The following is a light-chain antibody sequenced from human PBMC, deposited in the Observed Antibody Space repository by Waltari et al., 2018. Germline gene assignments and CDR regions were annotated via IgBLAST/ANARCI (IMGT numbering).Light chain of an antibody. Sequence: SCRPSRSVSRSLAWYQQKPGQAPRLLIFDASSRGTGIPDRFSGSGSGTDFSLTISRLEPEDFAVYYCQKYVSLPATFGQGTKVEI. CDR2: DAS. J-gene: IGKJ1*01. CDR1: RSVSRS. V-gene: IGKV3-20*01. CDR3: QKYVSLPAT.